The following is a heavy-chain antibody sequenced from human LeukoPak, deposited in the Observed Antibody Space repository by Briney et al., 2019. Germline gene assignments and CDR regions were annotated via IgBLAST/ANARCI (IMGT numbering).Heavy chain of an antibody. CDR2: IYYSGST. J-gene: IGHJ4*02. D-gene: IGHD4-23*01. CDR3: ARVGLRWGDYYFDY. V-gene: IGHV4-59*01. CDR1: GGSISSYY. Sequence: PSETLSLSCTASGGSISSYYGSWIRQPPGKGLEWMGYIYYSGSTNYNPSLKSRVTISVDTSKNQFSLKLSSVTAADTAVYYCARVGLRWGDYYFDYWGQGTLVTVSS.